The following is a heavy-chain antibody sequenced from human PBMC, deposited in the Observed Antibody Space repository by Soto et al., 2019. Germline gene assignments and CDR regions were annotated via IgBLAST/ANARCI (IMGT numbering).Heavy chain of an antibody. CDR2: IYYGGTT. CDR1: GGSFSPNY. V-gene: IGHV4-59*12. J-gene: IGHJ4*02. CDR3: ARAAMGGSSWPFDY. Sequence: SETLSLTCRLSGGSFSPNYWGWFRQFPGKGLEWVGYIYYGGTTSYNPSLKSRVTISVDRSKNQFSLKLSSVTAADTAVYYCARAAMGGSSWPFDYWGQGTLVTVSS. D-gene: IGHD6-13*01.